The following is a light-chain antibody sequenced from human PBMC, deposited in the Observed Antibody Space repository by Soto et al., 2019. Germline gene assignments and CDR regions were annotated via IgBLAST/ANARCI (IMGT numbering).Light chain of an antibody. V-gene: IGKV3-20*01. CDR1: QSVSSSY. CDR3: QLSSSSPYT. J-gene: IGKJ2*01. CDR2: GAS. Sequence: EIVLTQSPGTLSLSPGEGATLSCRASQSVSSSYLAWCQQKPGQPPRLLIYGASNRATGIPDRFSGSGSGTDFTLTIRRLEPEDFAVYFCQLSSSSPYTFGQGTKLEIK.